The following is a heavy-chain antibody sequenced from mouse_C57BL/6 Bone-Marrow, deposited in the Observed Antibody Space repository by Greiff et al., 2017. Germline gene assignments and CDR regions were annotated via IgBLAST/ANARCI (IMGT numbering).Heavy chain of an antibody. CDR1: GFNIKDDY. V-gene: IGHV14-4*01. D-gene: IGHD2-3*01. Sequence: VQLQQSGAELVRPGASVKLSCTASGFNIKDDYMHWVKQRPEQGLEWIGWIDPENGDTEYASKFQGKATITADTSSNTAYLQLSSLTSEDTAVYYCTTEDDGYFLFADWGQGTLVTVSA. CDR2: IDPENGDT. CDR3: TTEDDGYFLFAD. J-gene: IGHJ3*01.